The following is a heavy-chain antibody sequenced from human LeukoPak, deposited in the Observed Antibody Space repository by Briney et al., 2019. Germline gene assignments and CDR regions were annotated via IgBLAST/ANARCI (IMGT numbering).Heavy chain of an antibody. Sequence: GGSLRLSCAASGFTVSSNYMSWVRQAPGKGLEWVSVIYSGGSTYYADSVKGRFTISRDNSKNTLYLQMNSLRAEDTAVYYCAREGRYYYDSGGYNDFDYWGQGTLVTVSS. D-gene: IGHD3-22*01. CDR3: AREGRYYYDSGGYNDFDY. CDR1: GFTVSSNY. CDR2: IYSGGST. V-gene: IGHV3-53*01. J-gene: IGHJ4*02.